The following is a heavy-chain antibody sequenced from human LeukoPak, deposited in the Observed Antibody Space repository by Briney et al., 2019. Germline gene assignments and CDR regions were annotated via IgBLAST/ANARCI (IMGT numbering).Heavy chain of an antibody. D-gene: IGHD6-19*01. CDR2: IRYDGSNK. CDR3: ARDPIYSSGWTWYFDY. Sequence: GGSLRLSCAASGFTFSSYGMHWVRQAPGKGLEWVAFIRYDGSNKYYADSVKGRFTISRDNSKNTLYLQMNSLRAEDTAVYYCARDPIYSSGWTWYFDYWGQGTLVTVSS. J-gene: IGHJ4*02. V-gene: IGHV3-30*02. CDR1: GFTFSSYG.